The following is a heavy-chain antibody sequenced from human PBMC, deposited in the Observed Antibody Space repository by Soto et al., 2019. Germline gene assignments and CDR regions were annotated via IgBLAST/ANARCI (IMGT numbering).Heavy chain of an antibody. Sequence: GGSLRLSCAASGFTFDTYGMSWVRQAPGKGLEWVSGISWKGGDTYYADSVKGRFTISRDNAKNSLYLQMNSLRAEDTALYHCARERYSSGRVWFDPWGQGTLVTVSS. CDR3: ARERYSSGRVWFDP. D-gene: IGHD6-19*01. CDR1: GFTFDTYG. V-gene: IGHV3-20*01. CDR2: ISWKGGDT. J-gene: IGHJ5*02.